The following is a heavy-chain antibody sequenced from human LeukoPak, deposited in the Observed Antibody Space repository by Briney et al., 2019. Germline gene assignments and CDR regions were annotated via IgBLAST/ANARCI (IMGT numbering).Heavy chain of an antibody. V-gene: IGHV5-51*01. CDR2: IYPGDYDT. CDR1: RYSFTSYW. CDR3: ARFVGACSGGSCYSDY. J-gene: IGHJ4*02. D-gene: IGHD2-15*01. Sequence: GESLKISCKGSRYSFTSYWIGWVRQMPGKGLEWMGIIYPGDYDTRYSPSFQGQVTISADKSISTAYLQWNSLKASDTAMYYCARFVGACSGGSCYSDYWGQGTLVTVSS.